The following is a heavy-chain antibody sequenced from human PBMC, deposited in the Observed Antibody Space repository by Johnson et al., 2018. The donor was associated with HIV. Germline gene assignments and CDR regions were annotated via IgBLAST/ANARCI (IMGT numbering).Heavy chain of an antibody. V-gene: IGHV3-13*01. J-gene: IGHJ3*02. Sequence: VQLVESGGGLVQPGGSLRLSCAASGFTFSSYDMHWVRQATGKGLEWVSAIGTAGDTYYPGSVKGRFTISRENAKNSLYLQMNSLRAGDTAVYYCARENGGGAFDSWGQGTMGTVSS. CDR1: GFTFSSYD. CDR3: ARENGGGAFDS. D-gene: IGHD3-10*01. CDR2: IGTAGDT.